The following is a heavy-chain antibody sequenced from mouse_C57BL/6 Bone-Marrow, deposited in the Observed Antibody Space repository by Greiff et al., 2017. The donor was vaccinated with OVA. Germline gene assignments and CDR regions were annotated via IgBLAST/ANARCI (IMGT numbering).Heavy chain of an antibody. Sequence: QVQLKESGAELAKPGASVKLSCKASGYTFTSYWMHWVKQRPGQGLEWIGYINPSSGSTKYNQKFKDKATLTADKSSSTAYMQLSSLTYEDSAVYYCAKEGTNLSWFAYWGQGTLVTVSA. D-gene: IGHD4-1*01. V-gene: IGHV1-7*01. J-gene: IGHJ3*01. CDR2: INPSSGST. CDR1: GYTFTSYW. CDR3: AKEGTNLSWFAY.